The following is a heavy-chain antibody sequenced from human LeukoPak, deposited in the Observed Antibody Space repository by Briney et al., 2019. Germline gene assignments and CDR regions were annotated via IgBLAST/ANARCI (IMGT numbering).Heavy chain of an antibody. CDR1: GGSISSSSYY. D-gene: IGHD2-2*01. Sequence: SETLSLTCTVSGGSISSSSYYWGWIRQPPGKGLEWIGSIYYSGSTYYNPSLKSRVTISVDTSKNQFSLKLSSVTAADTAVYYCARLYCSSTSCYYYYYYYMDVWGKGTTVTVSS. CDR3: ARLYCSSTSCYYYYYYYMDV. V-gene: IGHV4-39*07. J-gene: IGHJ6*03. CDR2: IYYSGST.